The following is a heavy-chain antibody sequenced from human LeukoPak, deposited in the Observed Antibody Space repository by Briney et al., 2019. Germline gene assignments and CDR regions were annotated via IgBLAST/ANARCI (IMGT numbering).Heavy chain of an antibody. CDR3: SRENGAFSPFGF. Sequence: SGTLSLTCGVSGGSISTTNWWSWGRQPPGQGLEWIGEISLSGLTNYSPSLNSRVTMSLDKPKNQLSLNLSSVTAADTAVYYCSRENGAFSPFGFWGQGTLVTVPS. CDR2: ISLSGLT. J-gene: IGHJ4*02. V-gene: IGHV4-4*02. D-gene: IGHD2-8*01. CDR1: GGSISTTNW.